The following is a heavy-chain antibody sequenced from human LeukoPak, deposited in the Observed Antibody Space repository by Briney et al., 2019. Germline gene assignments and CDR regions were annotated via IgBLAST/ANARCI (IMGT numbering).Heavy chain of an antibody. Sequence: GGSLRLSCAASGFTFSSYPLHCVRQTPSKGLEWVTLISYDGSKIYYADSAKGRFTISRDNSKNTLYLQMNSLRAEDTALYYCARESGWGLPHTFDFWGQGTTVTVSS. CDR3: ARESGWGLPHTFDF. J-gene: IGHJ3*01. CDR1: GFTFSSYP. D-gene: IGHD3-3*01. CDR2: ISYDGSKI. V-gene: IGHV3-30-3*01.